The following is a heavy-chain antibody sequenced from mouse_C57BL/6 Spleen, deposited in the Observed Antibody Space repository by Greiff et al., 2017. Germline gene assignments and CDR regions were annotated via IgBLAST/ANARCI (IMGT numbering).Heavy chain of an antibody. V-gene: IGHV5-4*03. CDR1: GFTFSSYA. Sequence: EVMLVESGGGLVKPGGSLKLSCAASGFTFSSYAMSWVRQTPEKRLEWVATISDGGSYTYYPDNVKGRFTISRDNAKNNLYLQMSHLKSEDTAMYYCARLPNYFDYWGQGTTLTVSS. J-gene: IGHJ2*01. CDR3: ARLPNYFDY. CDR2: ISDGGSYT.